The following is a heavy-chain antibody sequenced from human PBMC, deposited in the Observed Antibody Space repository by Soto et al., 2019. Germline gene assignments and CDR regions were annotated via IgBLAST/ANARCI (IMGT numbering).Heavy chain of an antibody. D-gene: IGHD4-17*01. J-gene: IGHJ4*02. CDR1: GGSISSYY. Sequence: QVQLQESGPGLVKPSETLSLTCTVSGGSISSYYWSWIRQPPGKGLEWIGYIYDSGRTNYNPSLKSRVTISVDTSKNQFSLKLSSVTAADTALYYCARHSGDADYHFDYWGQGTLFTVSS. V-gene: IGHV4-59*08. CDR2: IYDSGRT. CDR3: ARHSGDADYHFDY.